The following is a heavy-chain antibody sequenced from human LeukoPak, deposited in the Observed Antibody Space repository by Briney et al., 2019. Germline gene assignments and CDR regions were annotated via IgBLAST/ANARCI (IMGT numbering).Heavy chain of an antibody. J-gene: IGHJ4*02. CDR1: GGTFSSYA. D-gene: IGHD6-19*01. CDR3: ARGRYSSGWYGGY. CDR2: IIPIFGTA. Sequence: SVRVSCTASGGTFSSYAISWVRQAPGQGLEWMGGIIPIFGTANYAQKFQGRVPITADKSTSTAYMELSSLRFEDMAVYYCARGRYSSGWYGGYWGQGTLVTVSS. V-gene: IGHV1-69*06.